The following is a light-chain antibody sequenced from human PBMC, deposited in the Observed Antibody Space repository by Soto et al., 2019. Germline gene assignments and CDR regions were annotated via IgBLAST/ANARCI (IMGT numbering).Light chain of an antibody. CDR3: MQALQTPA. CDR2: LGS. J-gene: IGKJ1*01. Sequence: DIVMTQSPLSLPATPGEPASISCRSSQSLLHSNGYNYLDWYLQKPGQSPQLLIYLGSNRASGVPDRFSGSGSGTVFTLKISRVEAEDVGVYYCMQALQTPAFGQGTKVEIK. V-gene: IGKV2-28*01. CDR1: QSLLHSNGYNY.